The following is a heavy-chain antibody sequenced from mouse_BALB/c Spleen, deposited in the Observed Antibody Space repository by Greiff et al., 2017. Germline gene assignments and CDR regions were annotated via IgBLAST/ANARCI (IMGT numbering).Heavy chain of an antibody. D-gene: IGHD2-1*01. CDR1: GYTFTSYN. Sequence: LQQSGAELVKPGASVKMSCKASGYTFTSYNMHWVKQTPGQGLEWIGAIYPGNGDTSYNQKFKGKATLTADKSSSTAYMQLSSLTSEDSAVYDCAREDYGNYRGFAYRGQGTGVTVS. J-gene: IGHJ3*01. CDR2: IYPGNGDT. V-gene: IGHV1-12*01. CDR3: AREDYGNYRGFAY.